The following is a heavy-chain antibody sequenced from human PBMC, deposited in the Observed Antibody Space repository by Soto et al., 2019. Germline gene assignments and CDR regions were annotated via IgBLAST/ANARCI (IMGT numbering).Heavy chain of an antibody. Sequence: ETLSLTCAVYGGSFSGYYWSWIRQPPGKGLEWIGEINHSGSTNYNPSLKSRITISVDTSKNQFSLKLSSVTAADTAVYYCARGAETYYYGSGSYYDNWFDPWGQGTLVTVSS. V-gene: IGHV4-34*01. CDR1: GGSFSGYY. J-gene: IGHJ5*02. D-gene: IGHD3-10*01. CDR2: INHSGST. CDR3: ARGAETYYYGSGSYYDNWFDP.